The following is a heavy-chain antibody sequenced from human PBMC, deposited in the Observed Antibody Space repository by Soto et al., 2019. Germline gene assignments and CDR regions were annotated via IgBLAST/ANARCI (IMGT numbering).Heavy chain of an antibody. J-gene: IGHJ4*02. CDR1: GFTFSSYA. CDR3: EKGWGSGSYRDGAYYLDY. D-gene: IGHD3-10*01. V-gene: IGHV3-23*01. CDR2: ISGSGGST. Sequence: EVQLLESGGGLVQPGGSLRLSCAASGFTFSSYAMSWVRQAPGKGLEWVSAISGSGGSTYYADSVKGRFTISRDNSKNRLYLKMNDRRAEERAVYYCEKGWGSGSYRDGAYYLDYWGQGTLVTVSS.